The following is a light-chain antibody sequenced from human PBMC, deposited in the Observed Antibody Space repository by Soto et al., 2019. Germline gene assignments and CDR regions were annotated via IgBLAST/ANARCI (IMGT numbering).Light chain of an antibody. CDR1: QGISSH. J-gene: IGKJ5*01. CDR3: QQVNSFPST. V-gene: IGKV1-9*01. Sequence: IQLTQSPSSLSASVGDRVTITCRASQGISSHLAWYQQKPGKAPKLLIYAASTLQTGVPSRFRGGGSGTEFTLTLSSLKPEDFETYYCQQVNSFPSTFGQGTRLEIK. CDR2: AAS.